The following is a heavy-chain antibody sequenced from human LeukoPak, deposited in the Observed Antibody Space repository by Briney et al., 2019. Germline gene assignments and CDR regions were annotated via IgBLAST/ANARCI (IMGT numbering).Heavy chain of an antibody. Sequence: PSETLSLTCTVSGGSISSYYWSWIRQPPGKGLEWIGYIYYSGSTNYNPSLKSRVTISVDTSKNQFSLKLSSVTAADTAVYYCARAAMGHFDYWGQGTLVTVSS. J-gene: IGHJ4*02. D-gene: IGHD5-18*01. CDR3: ARAAMGHFDY. CDR1: GGSISSYY. CDR2: IYYSGST. V-gene: IGHV4-59*01.